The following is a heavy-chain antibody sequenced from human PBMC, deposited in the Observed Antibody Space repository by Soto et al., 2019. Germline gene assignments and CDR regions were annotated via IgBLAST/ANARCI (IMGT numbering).Heavy chain of an antibody. CDR3: ARDAGIELWQRPVGYFDY. J-gene: IGHJ4*02. D-gene: IGHD5-18*01. CDR2: IIPIFGTA. CDR1: GGTFSSYA. V-gene: IGHV1-69*12. Sequence: QVQLVQSGAEVKKPGSSVKVSCKASGGTFSSYAISWVRQAPGQGLEWMGGIIPIFGTANYAQKFQGRVTITADESTSTAYMELSSLRSEDTAVYYCARDAGIELWQRPVGYFDYWGQGTLVTVSS.